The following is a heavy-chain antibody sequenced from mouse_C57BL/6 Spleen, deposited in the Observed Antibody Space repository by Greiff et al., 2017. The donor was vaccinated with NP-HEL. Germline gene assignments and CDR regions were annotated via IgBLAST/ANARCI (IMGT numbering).Heavy chain of an antibody. V-gene: IGHV1-22*01. Sequence: VQLKESGPELVKPGASVKMSCKASGYTFTDYNMHWVKQSHGKSLEWIGYINPNNGGTSYNQKFKGKATLTVNKSSSTAYMELRSLTSEDSAVYYCARNYDGYYYAMDYWGQGTSVTVSS. CDR3: ARNYDGYYYAMDY. J-gene: IGHJ4*01. CDR2: INPNNGGT. CDR1: GYTFTDYN. D-gene: IGHD2-3*01.